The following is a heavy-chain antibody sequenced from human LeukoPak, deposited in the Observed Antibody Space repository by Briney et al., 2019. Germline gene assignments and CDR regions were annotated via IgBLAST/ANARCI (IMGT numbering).Heavy chain of an antibody. V-gene: IGHV1-18*01. Sequence: GASVKVSCKASGYTFTSSGISWVRQAPGQGLEWMGWISAYKGNTNYAQKLQGRVTMTTDTSTSTAYMEPRSLRSDDTAVYYCARGPGGRRGYYPLEDSYYYYYMDVWGKGTTVTVSS. D-gene: IGHD3-22*01. J-gene: IGHJ6*03. CDR1: GYTFTSSG. CDR2: ISAYKGNT. CDR3: ARGPGGRRGYYPLEDSYYYYYMDV.